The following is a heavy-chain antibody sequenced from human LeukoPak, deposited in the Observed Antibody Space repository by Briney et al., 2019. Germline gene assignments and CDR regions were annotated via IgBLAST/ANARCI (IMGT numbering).Heavy chain of an antibody. J-gene: IGHJ6*03. CDR3: ARGRIVVVPAGITRGSYYYYPMDV. Sequence: PSETLSLTCTVSGGSISSYYWSWIRQPPRKGLEWIGYIYYSGSTNYNPSLKSRVTISVDTSKNQFSLKLSSVTAADTAVYYCARGRIVVVPAGITRGSYYYYPMDVWGKGTTVTVSS. V-gene: IGHV4-59*01. D-gene: IGHD2-2*02. CDR2: IYYSGST. CDR1: GGSISSYY.